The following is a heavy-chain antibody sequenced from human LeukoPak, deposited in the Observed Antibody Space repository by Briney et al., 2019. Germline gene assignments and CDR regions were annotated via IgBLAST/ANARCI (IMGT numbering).Heavy chain of an antibody. D-gene: IGHD6-19*01. V-gene: IGHV4-61*02. CDR2: IYTSGST. CDR1: GGSISSGSYY. Sequence: SETLSLTCTVSGGSISSGSYYWSWIRQPAGKGLEWIGRIYTSGSTNYNPSLKSRVTISVDTSKNQFSLKLSSVTAADTAVYYCARAINSWYSSGSGGFDYWGQGTLVIVTS. J-gene: IGHJ4*02. CDR3: ARAINSWYSSGSGGFDY.